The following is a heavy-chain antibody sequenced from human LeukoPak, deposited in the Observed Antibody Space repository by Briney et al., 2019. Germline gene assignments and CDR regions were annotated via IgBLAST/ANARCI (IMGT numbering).Heavy chain of an antibody. CDR2: INPNSGGT. CDR1: GYTFTGYY. J-gene: IGHJ4*02. D-gene: IGHD4-17*01. CDR3: ARDLGTPTTVTTNY. V-gene: IGHV1-2*02. Sequence: ASVKVSCKASGYTFTGYYMHWVRQAPGQGLEWMGWINPNSGGTNYAQEFQGRVTMTRDTSISTAYMELSRLRSDDTAVYYCARDLGTPTTVTTNYWGQGTLVTVSS.